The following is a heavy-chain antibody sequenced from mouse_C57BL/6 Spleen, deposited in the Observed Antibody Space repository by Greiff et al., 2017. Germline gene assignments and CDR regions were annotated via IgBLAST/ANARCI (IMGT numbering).Heavy chain of an antibody. CDR3: ARGDYEGGFAY. Sequence: EVKLQESGPGMVKPSQSLSLTCTVTGYSITSGYDWHWIRHFPGNKLEWMGYISYSGSTNYNPSLKSRISITHDTSKNHFFLKLNSVTTEDTATYYCARGDYEGGFAYWGQGTLVTVSA. V-gene: IGHV3-1*01. J-gene: IGHJ3*01. D-gene: IGHD1-1*01. CDR1: GYSITSGYD. CDR2: ISYSGST.